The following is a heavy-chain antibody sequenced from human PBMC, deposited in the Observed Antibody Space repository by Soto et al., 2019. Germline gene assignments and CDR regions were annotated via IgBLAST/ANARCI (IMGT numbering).Heavy chain of an antibody. CDR1: GFTFSSYW. CDR3: ARKYFNGDKYSSGSFDY. Sequence: GGSLRLSCAASGFTFSSYWMHWVRQAPGKGLVWVSRINSDGSSTSYADSVKGRFTISRDNAKNTLYLQMNSLRAEDTAVYYCARKYFNGDKYSSGSFDYWGQGTLVTVSS. J-gene: IGHJ4*02. D-gene: IGHD6-19*01. CDR2: INSDGSST. V-gene: IGHV3-74*01.